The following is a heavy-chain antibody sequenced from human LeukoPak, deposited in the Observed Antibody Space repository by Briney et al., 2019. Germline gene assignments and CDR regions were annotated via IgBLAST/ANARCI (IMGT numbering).Heavy chain of an antibody. CDR1: GFTFSSYA. Sequence: GGSLRLSCAASGFTFSSYAMHWVRQAPGKGLEGGAVISYDGSNKYYADSVKGRFTISRDNSKNTLYLQMNSLRAEDTAVYYCARDHRRGGSCSLWFDPWGQGTLVTVSS. V-gene: IGHV3-30*04. J-gene: IGHJ5*02. CDR2: ISYDGSNK. D-gene: IGHD1-26*01. CDR3: ARDHRRGGSCSLWFDP.